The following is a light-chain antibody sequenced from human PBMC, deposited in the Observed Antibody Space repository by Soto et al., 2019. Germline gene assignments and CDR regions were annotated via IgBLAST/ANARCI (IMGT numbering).Light chain of an antibody. CDR1: SSDVGGYNS. J-gene: IGLJ1*01. Sequence: QSALTQPASVSGSPGQSITISCTGTSSDVGGYNSVSWNQQHPGKAPKLMIYNVSNRPSGVSNRFSGSKSGNTASLTISGLQAEDEADYYCSSYTSSSTYVFGTGTKLTVL. CDR3: SSYTSSSTYV. V-gene: IGLV2-14*01. CDR2: NVS.